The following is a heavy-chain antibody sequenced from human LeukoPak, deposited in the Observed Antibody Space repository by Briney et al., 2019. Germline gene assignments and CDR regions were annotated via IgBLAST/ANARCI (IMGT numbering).Heavy chain of an antibody. V-gene: IGHV1-18*01. Sequence: ASVKVSCKASGYTFTSYGISWVRQAPGQGLEWMGWISAYNGNTNYAQNLQGRVTMTTDTATSTAYMELRRLRSDDTAVYYCARDLQIPLPDNWGEGALVTVSS. CDR1: GYTFTSYG. J-gene: IGHJ4*02. CDR3: ARDLQIPLPDN. D-gene: IGHD2-2*02. CDR2: ISAYNGNT.